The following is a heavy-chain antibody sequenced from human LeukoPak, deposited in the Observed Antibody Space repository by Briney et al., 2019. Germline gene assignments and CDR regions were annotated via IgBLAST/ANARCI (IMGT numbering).Heavy chain of an antibody. V-gene: IGHV1-18*01. D-gene: IGHD6-19*01. CDR3: ARAVGSGWSSYFDY. CDR2: ITTYNGNT. J-gene: IGHJ4*02. CDR1: GYTFTSFG. Sequence: VAPVKVSCKASGYTFTSFGISWVRQAPGQGLEWMVGITTYNGNTKYAQKVQGRVTMTTDTSTSTAYMELRSLRSDDTAVYYCARAVGSGWSSYFDYWGQGTLVAVSS.